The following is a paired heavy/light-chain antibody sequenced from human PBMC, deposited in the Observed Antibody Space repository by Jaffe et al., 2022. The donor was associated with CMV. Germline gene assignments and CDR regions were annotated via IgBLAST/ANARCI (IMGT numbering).Light chain of an antibody. Sequence: DVVMTQSPLSLPVTLGQPASISCRSSQSLVHSDGNTYLNWFQQRPGQSPRRLIYKVSNRDSGVPDRFSGSGSGTDFTLKISRVEAEDVGVYYCMQGTHWPLTFGPGTKVDIK. CDR3: MQGTHWPLT. CDR2: KVS. J-gene: IGKJ3*01. CDR1: QSLVHSDGNTY. V-gene: IGKV2-30*02.
Heavy chain of an antibody. V-gene: IGHV1-24*01. D-gene: IGHD2-21*02. CDR1: GYTLTELS. J-gene: IGHJ4*02. Sequence: QVQLVQSGAEVKKPGASVKVSCKVSGYTLTELSMHWVRQAPGKGLEWMGGFDPEDGETIYAQKFQGRVTMTEDTSTDTAYMELSSLRSEDTAVYYCATERVPRYGGNSVGHHYWGQGTLVTVSS. CDR3: ATERVPRYGGNSVGHHY. CDR2: FDPEDGET.